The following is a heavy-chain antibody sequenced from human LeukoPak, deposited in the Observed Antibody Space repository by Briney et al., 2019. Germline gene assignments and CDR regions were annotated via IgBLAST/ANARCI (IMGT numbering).Heavy chain of an antibody. J-gene: IGHJ4*02. D-gene: IGHD6-19*01. CDR1: GGSISGYY. Sequence: PSETLSLTCTVSGGSISGYYWSWIWQPPGKGLEWIGYISYSGSTNHNPSLKSRVSISVDTSKNQFSLNLNSVTAADTAVFYCARHGSGWSFDYWGQRTLVTVSS. CDR3: ARHGSGWSFDY. CDR2: ISYSGST. V-gene: IGHV4-59*08.